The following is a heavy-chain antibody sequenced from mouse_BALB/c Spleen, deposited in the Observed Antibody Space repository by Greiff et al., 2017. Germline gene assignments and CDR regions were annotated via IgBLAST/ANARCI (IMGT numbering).Heavy chain of an antibody. CDR1: GFNIKDTY. V-gene: IGHV14-3*02. J-gene: IGHJ2*01. CDR3: ARSYYCDY. CDR2: IDPANGNT. Sequence: EVQLVESGAELVKPGASVKLSCTASGFNIKDTYMHWVKQRPEQGLEWIGRIDPANGNTKYDPKFQGKATITADTSSNTAYLQLSSLTSEDTAVYYCARSYYCDYWGQGTTLTVSS.